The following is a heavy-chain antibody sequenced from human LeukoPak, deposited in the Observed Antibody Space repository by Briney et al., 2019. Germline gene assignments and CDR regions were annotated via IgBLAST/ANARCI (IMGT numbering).Heavy chain of an antibody. CDR1: GFTFSSHW. Sequence: PGGSLRLSCAASGFTFSSHWMSWVRQAPGKGLEWVANIKQDGSEKYYVDSVKGRFTISRDNAKNSLYLQMNSLRAEDTAVYYCARYRFWSGLDYWGQGTLVTVSS. J-gene: IGHJ4*02. D-gene: IGHD3-3*01. CDR3: ARYRFWSGLDY. CDR2: IKQDGSEK. V-gene: IGHV3-7*01.